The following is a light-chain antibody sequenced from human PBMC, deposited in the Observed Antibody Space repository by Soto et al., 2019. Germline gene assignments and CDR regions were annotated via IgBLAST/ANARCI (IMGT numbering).Light chain of an antibody. CDR3: QSYDSSLSGYAV. CDR2: GNS. CDR1: SSNIGAGYD. Sequence: QSVLTQPPSVSGAPGQRVTISCTGSSSNIGAGYDVHWYQQLPGTAPKLLIYGNSNRPSGVPDRFSGSKSGTSASLAITGLQAEDKVDYYCQSYDSSLSGYAVFGGGTQLTVL. V-gene: IGLV1-40*01. J-gene: IGLJ7*01.